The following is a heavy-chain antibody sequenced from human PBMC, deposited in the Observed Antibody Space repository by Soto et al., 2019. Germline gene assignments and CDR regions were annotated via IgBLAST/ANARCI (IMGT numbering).Heavy chain of an antibody. CDR1: GFTFSSYA. Sequence: GGSLRLSCAASGFTFSSYAMHWVRQAPGKGLEWVAVISYDGSNKYYADSVKGRFTISRDNSKNTLYLQMNSLRAEDTAVYYCARDGYSSSPIINWFDPWGQGTLVTVSS. CDR3: ARDGYSSSPIINWFDP. CDR2: ISYDGSNK. D-gene: IGHD6-13*01. V-gene: IGHV3-30-3*01. J-gene: IGHJ5*02.